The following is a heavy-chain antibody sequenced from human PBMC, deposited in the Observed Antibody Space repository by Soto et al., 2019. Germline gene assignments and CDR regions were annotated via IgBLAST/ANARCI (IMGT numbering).Heavy chain of an antibody. J-gene: IGHJ5*02. Sequence: SQTLSLTCAISVGIVSSNSAAGNCIRQSPSRGLEWLGRTYYRSKWYNDYAVSVKSRITINPDTSKNQFSLQLNSVTPEDTAVYYCARDPGCSSTSCYRYNWFDPWGQGTLVTVSS. CDR1: VGIVSSNSAA. V-gene: IGHV6-1*01. D-gene: IGHD2-2*01. CDR3: ARDPGCSSTSCYRYNWFDP. CDR2: TYYRSKWYN.